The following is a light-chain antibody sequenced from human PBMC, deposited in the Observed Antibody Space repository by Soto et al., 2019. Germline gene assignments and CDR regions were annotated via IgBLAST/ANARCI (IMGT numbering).Light chain of an antibody. J-gene: IGKJ5*01. Sequence: DIVMTQFPDPLAVSLGERATINCKSSQSVLYSSNNKNYLAWYQQKPGQPPKLXIYWASTRESGVPDRCSGSGSGTDFTLTISSLQAEDVAVYYCQQYYSTPLTFGGGTRLEIK. CDR2: WAS. CDR1: QSVLYSSNNKNY. V-gene: IGKV4-1*01. CDR3: QQYYSTPLT.